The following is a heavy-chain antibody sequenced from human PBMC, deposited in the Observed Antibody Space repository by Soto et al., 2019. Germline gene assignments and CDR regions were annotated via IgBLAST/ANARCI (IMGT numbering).Heavy chain of an antibody. CDR1: GGSFSGYY. CDR2: INHSGST. Sequence: NPSETLSLTCAVYGGSFSGYYWSWIRQPPGKGLEWIGEINHSGSTNYNPSLKSRVTISVDTSKNQFSLKLSSVTAADTAVYYCARGKGYGENKQVNDYWGQGTLVTVSS. J-gene: IGHJ4*02. CDR3: ARGKGYGENKQVNDY. D-gene: IGHD5-12*01. V-gene: IGHV4-34*01.